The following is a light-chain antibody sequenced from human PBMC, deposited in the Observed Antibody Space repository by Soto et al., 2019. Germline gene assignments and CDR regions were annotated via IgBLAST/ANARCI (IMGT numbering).Light chain of an antibody. CDR3: QQRNNWPRST. J-gene: IGKJ5*01. CDR2: GAS. Sequence: EIVLTQSPGTLSLSPGERATLSCRASQSVTSTYLAWYQQKPGQAPRLLIYGASSRAIGIPDRFSGSVSGSDFILTIIRLEPEDFAVYYCQQRNNWPRSTFGQGTRLEIK. V-gene: IGKV3D-20*02. CDR1: QSVTSTY.